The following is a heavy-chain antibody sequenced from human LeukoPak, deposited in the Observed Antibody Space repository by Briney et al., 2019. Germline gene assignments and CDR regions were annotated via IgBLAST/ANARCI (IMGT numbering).Heavy chain of an antibody. Sequence: SETLSLTCTVSGGSIGSYYWSWIRQPPGKGLEWIGYIYYSGSTNYNPSLKSRVTISVDTSKNQLSLKLSSVTAADTAVYYCARGRYYDSSGYYHFDYWGQGTLVTVSS. D-gene: IGHD3-22*01. CDR2: IYYSGST. CDR1: GGSIGSYY. J-gene: IGHJ4*02. CDR3: ARGRYYDSSGYYHFDY. V-gene: IGHV4-59*01.